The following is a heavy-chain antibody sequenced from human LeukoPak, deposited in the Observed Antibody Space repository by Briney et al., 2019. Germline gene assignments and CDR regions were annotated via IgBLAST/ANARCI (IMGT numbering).Heavy chain of an antibody. V-gene: IGHV4-59*05. CDR2: IHYSGTN. CDR1: DGSISTYY. J-gene: IGHJ5*02. D-gene: IGHD3-9*01. Sequence: SETLSLTRTVSDGSISTYYWSWIRQPAGKGLEWIGRIHYSGTNYYNPSLKSRVTISVDTSKNQFSLKLSSVTATDTAVYYCAKTFDILTGYAVFEPRGQGTLVTVSS. CDR3: AKTFDILTGYAVFEP.